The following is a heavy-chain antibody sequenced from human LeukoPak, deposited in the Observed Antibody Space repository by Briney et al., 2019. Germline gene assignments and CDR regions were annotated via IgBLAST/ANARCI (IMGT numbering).Heavy chain of an antibody. D-gene: IGHD6-13*01. CDR2: ISSSSSYI. V-gene: IGHV3-21*01. Sequence: GGSLRLSCAASGFTFSSYSMNWVRQAPGKALEWVSSISSSSSYIYYADSVKGRFTISGGNAKNSLYLQMNSLRAEDTAVYYCARDYSSSWNKVGAFDIWGQGTMVTVSS. CDR1: GFTFSSYS. CDR3: ARDYSSSWNKVGAFDI. J-gene: IGHJ3*02.